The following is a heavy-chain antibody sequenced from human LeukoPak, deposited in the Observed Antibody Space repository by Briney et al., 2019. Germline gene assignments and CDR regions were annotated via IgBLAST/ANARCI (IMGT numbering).Heavy chain of an antibody. CDR1: GYTFSKYW. CDR3: ARLTGALWPQDY. J-gene: IGHJ4*02. Sequence: GESLKISCKASGYTFSKYWIGWVRQMPGKGLEWMGIIYPGDSDTRYSPSFQGQVTISADKSISTAYLQWSSLKASDTAMYYCARLTGALWPQDYWGQGTLVTVSS. CDR2: IYPGDSDT. V-gene: IGHV5-51*01. D-gene: IGHD1-14*01.